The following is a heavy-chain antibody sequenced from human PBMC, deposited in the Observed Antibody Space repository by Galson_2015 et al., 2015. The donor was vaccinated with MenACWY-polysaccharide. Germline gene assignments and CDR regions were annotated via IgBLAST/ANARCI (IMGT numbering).Heavy chain of an antibody. CDR3: AGGYSGYD. CDR2: IISDGSST. Sequence: SLRLSCAASGFTFSTYWMHWVRQAPGKGLVWVSRIISDGSSTSYADSMKGRFTISRDNAKNTLYLQMNSLRAEDTAVYYCAGGYSGYDWGQGTLVTVSS. CDR1: GFTFSTYW. D-gene: IGHD5-12*01. J-gene: IGHJ4*02. V-gene: IGHV3-74*01.